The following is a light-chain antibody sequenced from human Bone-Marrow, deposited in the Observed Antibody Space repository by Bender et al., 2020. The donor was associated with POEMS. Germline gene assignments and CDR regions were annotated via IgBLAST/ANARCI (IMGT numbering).Light chain of an antibody. V-gene: IGLV1-40*01. Sequence: QSVLTQPPSVSGAPGQTVTISCTGTSSNMGAGYGVNWYQQLPGTAPKLLIYNNENRPSGVPDRISGSKSGNSASLAVAGVRGEDEADNYCQSWASSLSGWEFGGGTELTAL. CDR2: NNE. CDR1: SSNMGAGYG. J-gene: IGLJ3*02. CDR3: QSWASSLSGWE.